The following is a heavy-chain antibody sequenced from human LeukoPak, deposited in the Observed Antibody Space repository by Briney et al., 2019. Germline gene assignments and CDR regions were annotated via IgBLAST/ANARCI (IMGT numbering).Heavy chain of an antibody. CDR1: GGSISSSSYY. D-gene: IGHD3-3*01. CDR2: IYYSGST. J-gene: IGHJ4*02. V-gene: IGHV4-39*01. CDR3: ARQSEGRSVLRFLEWFNKNFDY. Sequence: SETLSLTCTVSGGSISSSSYYWGWIRQPPGKGLEWIGSIYYSGSTYYNPSLKSRVTISVDTSKNQFSLKLSSVTAADPAVYYCARQSEGRSVLRFLEWFNKNFDYWGQGTLVTVSS.